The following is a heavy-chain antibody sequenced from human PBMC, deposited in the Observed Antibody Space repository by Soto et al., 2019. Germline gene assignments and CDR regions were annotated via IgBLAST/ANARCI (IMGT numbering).Heavy chain of an antibody. Sequence: SETLSLTCAVYGGSFSGYYWSWIRQPPGKGLEWIGEINHSGSTNYNPSLKSRVTISVDTSKNQFSPKLSSVTAADTAVYYCAKTVDIVDPVDYWGQGNLVTVSS. J-gene: IGHJ4*02. CDR1: GGSFSGYY. V-gene: IGHV4-34*01. D-gene: IGHD5-12*01. CDR2: INHSGST. CDR3: AKTVDIVDPVDY.